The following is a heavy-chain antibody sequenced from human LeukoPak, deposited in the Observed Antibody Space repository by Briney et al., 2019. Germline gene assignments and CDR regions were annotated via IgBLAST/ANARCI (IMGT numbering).Heavy chain of an antibody. V-gene: IGHV1-2*02. CDR3: ASIFGGGSGKNSN. CDR2: INPNSGGT. CDR1: GYTFTGYY. J-gene: IGHJ4*02. Sequence: ASVKVSCKASGYTFTGYYMHWVRQAPGQGLEWMGWINPNSGGTNYAQKIQGRVTMTRDTSISTAYMELSRLRSDDAAVYYWASIFGGGSGKNSNWGQGTLVTVSS. D-gene: IGHD3-10*01.